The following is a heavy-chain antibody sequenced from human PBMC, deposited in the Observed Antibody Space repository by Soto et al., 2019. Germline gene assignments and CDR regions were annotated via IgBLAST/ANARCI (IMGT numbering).Heavy chain of an antibody. V-gene: IGHV3-23*01. D-gene: IGHD6-13*01. CDR2: ITTSGGST. CDR1: GLTFSSYA. J-gene: IGHJ4*02. Sequence: EVQLLESGGGLVQTGGSLRLSCAASGLTFSSYAVTWVRQAPGKGLEWVSTITTSGGSTYYADSVKGRFTISRDNSKNTLYLQMNSLRAEDTAVYYCAKVAAAAGLDYWGQGTLVTVSS. CDR3: AKVAAAAGLDY.